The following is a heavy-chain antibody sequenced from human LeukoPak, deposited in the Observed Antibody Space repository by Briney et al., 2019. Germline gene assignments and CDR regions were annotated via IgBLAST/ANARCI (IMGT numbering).Heavy chain of an antibody. CDR2: MKEDGSEI. V-gene: IGHV3-7*01. Sequence: GGSLRPSCAASGFPFNVQTMSWVRQAPGKGLDWVASMKEDGSEIYYVDSVKGRFTISRDNPKNSLYLQMNNLRAEDTAMYYCAKGGATGGRFENWGQGTLVTVSS. CDR3: AKGGATGGRFEN. CDR1: GFPFNVQT. D-gene: IGHD1-26*01. J-gene: IGHJ4*02.